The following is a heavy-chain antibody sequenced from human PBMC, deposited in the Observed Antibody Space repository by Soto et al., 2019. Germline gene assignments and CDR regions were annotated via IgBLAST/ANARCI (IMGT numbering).Heavy chain of an antibody. CDR2: ISSSGSTI. CDR3: ARERRVEQWLVGAFGI. V-gene: IGHV3-11*01. CDR1: GFTFSDYY. J-gene: IGHJ3*02. D-gene: IGHD6-19*01. Sequence: GGSLRLSCAASGFTFSDYYMSWIRQAPGKGLEWVSYISSSGSTIYYADSVKGRFTISRDNAKNSLYLQMNSLRAEDTAVYYCARERRVEQWLVGAFGIWGQGTMVTVSS.